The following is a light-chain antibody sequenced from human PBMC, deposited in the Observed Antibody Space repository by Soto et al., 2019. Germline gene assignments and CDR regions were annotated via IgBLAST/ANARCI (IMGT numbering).Light chain of an antibody. CDR1: KLGDKF. CDR3: QAWDSGNMV. Sequence: SYELTQPPSVSVSPGQTATLSCSGDKLGDKFACWYQQKPGQSPELVIYQDNKRPSGIPERFSGANSGNTATLTIAETRDMEEADYFCQAWDSGNMVFGGGPKLTVL. CDR2: QDN. J-gene: IGLJ3*02. V-gene: IGLV3-1*01.